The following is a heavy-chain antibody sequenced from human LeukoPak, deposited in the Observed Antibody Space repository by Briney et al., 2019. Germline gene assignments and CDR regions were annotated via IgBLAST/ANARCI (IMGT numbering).Heavy chain of an antibody. CDR1: GFTFSSYS. Sequence: PRGSLRLSCAASGFTFSSYSMNWVRQAPGKGLEWASYISSSSSTIYYADSVKGRFTISRDNAKNSLYLQMNSLRAEDTAVYYCARYPPRVYYDSSGYSDYWGQGTLVTVSS. D-gene: IGHD3-22*01. CDR3: ARYPPRVYYDSSGYSDY. CDR2: ISSSSSTI. J-gene: IGHJ4*02. V-gene: IGHV3-48*01.